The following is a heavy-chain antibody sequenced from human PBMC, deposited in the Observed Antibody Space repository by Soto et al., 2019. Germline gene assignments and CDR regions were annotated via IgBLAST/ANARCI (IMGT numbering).Heavy chain of an antibody. CDR2: ISGSGGST. CDR1: GFTFSSYA. D-gene: IGHD6-25*01. J-gene: IGHJ6*02. CDR3: AKTSAGGPYYYGMDV. Sequence: GGSLRLSCAASGFTFSSYAMSWVRQAPGKGLEWVSAISGSGGSTYYADSVKGRFTISRDNSKNTLYLQMNSLRAEDTAVYYCAKTSAGGPYYYGMDVWGQGTTVTVSS. V-gene: IGHV3-23*01.